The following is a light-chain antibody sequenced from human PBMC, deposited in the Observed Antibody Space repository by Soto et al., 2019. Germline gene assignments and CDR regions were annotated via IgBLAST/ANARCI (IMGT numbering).Light chain of an antibody. Sequence: DIQMTQSPSSLFASVGDRVTITCRASQTVRTYLNWYQQRPGKAATLLIYAASSLQSSVPPRFSGAGSETDFTLTINGLQPEDFATYYCQQTFSTPITFGQGTRLE. CDR1: QTVRTY. V-gene: IGKV1-39*01. J-gene: IGKJ5*01. CDR3: QQTFSTPIT. CDR2: AAS.